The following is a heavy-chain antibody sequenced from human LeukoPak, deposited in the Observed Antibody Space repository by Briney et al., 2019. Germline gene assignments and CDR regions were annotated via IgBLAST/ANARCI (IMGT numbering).Heavy chain of an antibody. V-gene: IGHV4-59*01. CDR1: GGSISSYY. J-gene: IGHJ2*01. CDR3: ARDRGYYDSSDYYYHWYFDL. Sequence: SETLSLTCTVSGGSISSYYWSWIRQPPGKGLEWIGYIYYSGSTNYNPSLKSRVTISVDTSKNQFSLKLSCVTAADTAVYYCARDRGYYDSSDYYYHWYFDLWGRGTLVTVSS. CDR2: IYYSGST. D-gene: IGHD3-22*01.